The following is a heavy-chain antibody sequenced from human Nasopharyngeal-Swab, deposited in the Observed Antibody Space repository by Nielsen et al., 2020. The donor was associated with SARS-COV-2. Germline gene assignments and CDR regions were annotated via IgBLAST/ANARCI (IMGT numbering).Heavy chain of an antibody. CDR1: GFTFSSYA. CDR2: ISYDGSNK. Sequence: GGSLRLSCAASGFTFSSYAMHWVRQAPGKGLEWVAVISYDGSNKYYADSVKGRFTISRDNSKNTLYLQMNSLRAEDTAVYYCARLNPHYGDYAFDYWVQGTLVTVSS. V-gene: IGHV3-30*04. CDR3: ARLNPHYGDYAFDY. J-gene: IGHJ4*02. D-gene: IGHD4-17*01.